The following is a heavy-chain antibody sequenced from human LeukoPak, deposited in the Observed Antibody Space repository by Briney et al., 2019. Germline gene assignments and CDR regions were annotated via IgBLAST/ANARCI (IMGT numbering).Heavy chain of an antibody. CDR2: IGTGGDT. V-gene: IGHV3-13*04. CDR1: GFTFRSYD. CDR3: ARGFGSGSTAICDY. Sequence: GGSLRLSCAASGFTFRSYDMHWVRHGKGKGLEWVSGIGTGGDTYYAGPVKGRFTISRDNAKNSVYLQINSLRAGDTAVYYCARGFGSGSTAICDYWGQGTLVSVSS. J-gene: IGHJ4*02. D-gene: IGHD3-10*01.